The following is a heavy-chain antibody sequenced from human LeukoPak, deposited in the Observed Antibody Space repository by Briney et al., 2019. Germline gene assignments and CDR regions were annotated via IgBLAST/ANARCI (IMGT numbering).Heavy chain of an antibody. D-gene: IGHD4-23*01. J-gene: IGHJ2*01. Sequence: GESLKISCKDYGYSFTRKWIGWVRQMPGKGLEWMAIIYPGDSDTRYSPSFQGQVTISADKSINTAYLQWSSLKASDTAMYYCARRVVNNRNWYFDLWGRGTLVTVSS. CDR1: GYSFTRKW. CDR3: ARRVVNNRNWYFDL. CDR2: IYPGDSDT. V-gene: IGHV5-51*01.